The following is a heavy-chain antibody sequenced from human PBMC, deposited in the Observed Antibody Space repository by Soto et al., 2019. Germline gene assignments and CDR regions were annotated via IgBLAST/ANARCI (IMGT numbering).Heavy chain of an antibody. D-gene: IGHD6-13*01. CDR3: ARELNPRGIAAVDY. V-gene: IGHV1-18*01. Sequence: ASVKVSCKASGYTFTSYGISWVRQAPGQGLEWMGWISAYNGNTNYAQKLQGRVTMTTDTSTSTAYMELRSLRSDDTAVYYCARELNPRGIAAVDYWGQGTLVTVSS. CDR2: ISAYNGNT. CDR1: GYTFTSYG. J-gene: IGHJ4*02.